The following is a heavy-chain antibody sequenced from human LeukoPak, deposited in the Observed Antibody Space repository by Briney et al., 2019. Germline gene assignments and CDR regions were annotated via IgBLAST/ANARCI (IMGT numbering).Heavy chain of an antibody. Sequence: SETLSLTCTVSGGSISSGSYYWSWIRQPAGKGLEWIGRIYTSGSTNYNPSLKSRVTISVDTSKNQFSLKLSSVTAADTAAYYCAADGYNFFDYWGQGTLVTVSS. V-gene: IGHV4-61*02. J-gene: IGHJ4*02. CDR3: AADGYNFFDY. CDR2: IYTSGST. CDR1: GGSISSGSYY. D-gene: IGHD5-24*01.